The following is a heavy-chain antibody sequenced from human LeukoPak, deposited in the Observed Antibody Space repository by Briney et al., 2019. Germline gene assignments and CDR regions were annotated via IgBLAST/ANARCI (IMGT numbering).Heavy chain of an antibody. CDR2: IYPDDSDT. J-gene: IGHJ4*02. Sequence: GESLKISCKGSGYSTTNYWIGWVRQKPDKGLEWMGIIYPDDSDTRYSPSFQGQVTMSADKSISTAYLQWSSLKASDTAMYYCARLKGYGDYVFDWGQGTLVTVSS. CDR1: GYSTTNYW. D-gene: IGHD4-17*01. V-gene: IGHV5-51*01. CDR3: ARLKGYGDYVFD.